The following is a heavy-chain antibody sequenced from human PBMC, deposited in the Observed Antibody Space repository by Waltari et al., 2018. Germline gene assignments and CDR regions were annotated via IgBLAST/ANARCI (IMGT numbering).Heavy chain of an antibody. CDR1: GFSIRGGFG. V-gene: IGHV4-38-2*02. CDR2: IYGRGSTT. CDR3: VRELVVLSSTRGFDL. J-gene: IGHJ4*01. Sequence: QVHLQESGPGLVKPSETLSLTCNVSGFSIRGGFGWGWVRLAPGTGLEWIGEIYGRGSTTSYNPSLHSRVTVSKDTSKNQFFLDLTSMTAADTAVYYCVRELVVLSSTRGFDLWGPGFLVTVSS. D-gene: IGHD2-21*01.